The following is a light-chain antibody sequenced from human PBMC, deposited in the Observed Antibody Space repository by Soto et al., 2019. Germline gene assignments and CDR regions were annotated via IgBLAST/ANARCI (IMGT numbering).Light chain of an antibody. J-gene: IGLJ3*02. Sequence: QPVLTQSPSASASLGASVKLTCTLSSGHSSYAIAWHQQQPEKGPRYLMKLNSDGSHSKGDGIPDRFSGSSSGAERYLTISSLQSEDDADYYCQTWGTGFLVFGGGTKLTVL. V-gene: IGLV4-69*01. CDR2: LNSDGSH. CDR1: SGHSSYA. CDR3: QTWGTGFLV.